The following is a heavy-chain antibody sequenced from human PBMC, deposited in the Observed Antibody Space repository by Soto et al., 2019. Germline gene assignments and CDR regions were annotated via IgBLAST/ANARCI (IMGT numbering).Heavy chain of an antibody. J-gene: IGHJ3*02. CDR3: TTDPWDSSTWDAFDI. CDR1: GSTFSNSW. D-gene: IGHD6-13*01. Sequence: EVQLVESGGGLVKPGGSLRLSCAASGSTFSNSWFNWVRQAPGKGLGWVGRIKSKPDGETTDYAAPVKGRFTISRDDSKNTLYLQMNSLKTEDTAVYYCTTDPWDSSTWDAFDIWGQGTMVIVSS. CDR2: IKSKPDGETT. V-gene: IGHV3-15*07.